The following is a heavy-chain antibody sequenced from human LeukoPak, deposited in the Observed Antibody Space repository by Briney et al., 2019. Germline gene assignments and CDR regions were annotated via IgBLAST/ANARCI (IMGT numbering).Heavy chain of an antibody. Sequence: PGGSLRLSCAASGFTFSSFWMAWARQVPGKGLEWVANINQDGSERHYVDSLKGRFTVSRDNAKNSLYLQMNTLRAEDTAVYYCARDRSTSGRQYWGQGTLVTVSS. V-gene: IGHV3-7*01. CDR2: INQDGSER. D-gene: IGHD3-10*01. CDR1: GFTFSSFW. CDR3: ARDRSTSGRQY. J-gene: IGHJ4*02.